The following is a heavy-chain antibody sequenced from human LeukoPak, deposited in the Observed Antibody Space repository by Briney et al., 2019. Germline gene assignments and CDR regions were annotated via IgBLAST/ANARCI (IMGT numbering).Heavy chain of an antibody. CDR3: ARGATLGGGGFDI. CDR1: GGSISSYY. Sequence: SETLSLTCTVSGGSISSYYWGWIRQPPGKGLEWIGYIYYSGSTNYNPSLKSRVTISVDTSKNQFSLKLSSVTAADTAVYYCARGATLGGGGFDIWGQGTMVTVSS. J-gene: IGHJ3*02. V-gene: IGHV4-59*01. CDR2: IYYSGST. D-gene: IGHD2-21*01.